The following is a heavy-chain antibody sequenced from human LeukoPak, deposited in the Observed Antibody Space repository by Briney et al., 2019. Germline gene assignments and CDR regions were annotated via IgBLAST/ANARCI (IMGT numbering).Heavy chain of an antibody. V-gene: IGHV1-18*01. J-gene: IGHJ6*02. CDR3: ARDLGYHLLTNYYYYGMDV. D-gene: IGHD2-2*01. Sequence: ASVKVSCKTSGYTFTTYDISWVRQAPGQGLEWMGWISPYNANTNYAQKLQGRVTVTTDTSTSTAYMELRSLRSDDTAVYYCARDLGYHLLTNYYYYGMDVWGQGTTVTVSS. CDR1: GYTFTTYD. CDR2: ISPYNANT.